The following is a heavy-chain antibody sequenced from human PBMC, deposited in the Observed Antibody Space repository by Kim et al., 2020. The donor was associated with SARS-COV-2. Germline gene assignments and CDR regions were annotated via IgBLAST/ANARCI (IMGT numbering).Heavy chain of an antibody. CDR1: GYTFTGYY. Sequence: ASVKVSCKASGYTFTGYYMHWVRQAPGQGLEWMGWINPNSGGTNYAQKFQGRVTMTRDTSISTAYMELSRLRSDDTAVYYCAREGYCSSTSCYTSDYYYYGMDVWGQGTTVTVSS. V-gene: IGHV1-2*02. CDR3: AREGYCSSTSCYTSDYYYYGMDV. CDR2: INPNSGGT. J-gene: IGHJ6*02. D-gene: IGHD2-2*02.